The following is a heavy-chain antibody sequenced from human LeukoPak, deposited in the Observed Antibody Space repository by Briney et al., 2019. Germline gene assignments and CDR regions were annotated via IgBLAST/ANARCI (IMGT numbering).Heavy chain of an antibody. CDR3: ASQYGAFDI. CDR2: ISYDGSNK. V-gene: IGHV3-30*03. J-gene: IGHJ3*02. D-gene: IGHD4-17*01. CDR1: GFTFSSYG. Sequence: PGGSLRLSCAASGFTFSSYGMHWVRQAPGKGLEWVAVISYDGSNKYYADSVKGRFTISRDNSKNTLYLQMNSLRAEDTAVYYRASQYGAFDIWGQGTMVTVSS.